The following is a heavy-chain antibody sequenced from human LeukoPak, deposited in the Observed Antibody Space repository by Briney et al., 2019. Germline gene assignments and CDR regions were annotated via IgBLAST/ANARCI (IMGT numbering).Heavy chain of an antibody. V-gene: IGHV4-34*01. CDR2: INHSGST. Sequence: PSETLSLTCAVYGGSFSGYYWSWIRQPPGKGLEWIGEINHSGSTNYNPSLKSRVTISVDTSKNQFSPKLSSVTAADTAVYFCARHPPYSSSWFPFDPWGQGTLVTVSS. CDR1: GGSFSGYY. D-gene: IGHD6-13*01. CDR3: ARHPPYSSSWFPFDP. J-gene: IGHJ5*02.